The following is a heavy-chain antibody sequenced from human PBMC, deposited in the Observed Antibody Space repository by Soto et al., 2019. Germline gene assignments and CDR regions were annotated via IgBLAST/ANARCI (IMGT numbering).Heavy chain of an antibody. D-gene: IGHD4-17*01. V-gene: IGHV1-69*06. CDR1: GGTFSSYA. Sequence: QVQLVQSGAEVKKPGSSVKVSCKASGGTFSSYAISWVRQAPGQGLEWMGGIIPIFGTANYAQKFQGRVTITADKSTSTADMDLSSLRSEDTDVYYCVKIRYGDYGGYWGQGTLVTVSS. CDR3: VKIRYGDYGGY. J-gene: IGHJ4*02. CDR2: IIPIFGTA.